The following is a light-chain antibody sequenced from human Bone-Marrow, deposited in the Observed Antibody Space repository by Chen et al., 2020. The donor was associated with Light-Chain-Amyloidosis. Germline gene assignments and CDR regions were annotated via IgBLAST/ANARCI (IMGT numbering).Light chain of an antibody. CDR2: LNSDGSH. CDR3: QTWGTGIQV. Sequence: QLVVTQSPSASASLGASVKLTCTLSSGHSNYAVAWHQQQPEKGPRYLMKLNSDGSHNKGDGIPDRFSGSSSGAGRYLTISSLQSEDEADYFCQTWGTGIQVFGGGTKLTVL. CDR1: SGHSNYA. J-gene: IGLJ3*02. V-gene: IGLV4-69*01.